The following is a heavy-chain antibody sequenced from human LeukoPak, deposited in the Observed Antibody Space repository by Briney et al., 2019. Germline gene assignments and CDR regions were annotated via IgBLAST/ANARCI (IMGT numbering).Heavy chain of an antibody. J-gene: IGHJ4*02. Sequence: SSVKVSCKASAGTFSSYAIIWVRQAPGQGLEWLGGIIPIFGTANYAQKLPGRVTITADESTSTAYMELSSLRSEDTAVYYCARDVFEMSSGWGQGTLVTVSS. CDR1: AGTFSSYA. V-gene: IGHV1-69*01. D-gene: IGHD6-19*01. CDR2: IIPIFGTA. CDR3: ARDVFEMSSG.